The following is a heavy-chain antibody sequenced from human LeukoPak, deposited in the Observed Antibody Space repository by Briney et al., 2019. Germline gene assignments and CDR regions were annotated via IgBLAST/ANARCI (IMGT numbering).Heavy chain of an antibody. CDR2: ISAYNGNT. J-gene: IGHJ4*02. D-gene: IGHD3-9*01. CDR1: GYTFTSYG. V-gene: IGHV1-18*01. Sequence: GASVKVSCKASGYTFTSYGISWVRQAPGQGLEWMGWISAYNGNTNYAQKLQGRVTMTTDTSTSTAYMELRSLRSDDTAVYYCARDPETMYYDILTEDYWGQGTLVTVSS. CDR3: ARDPETMYYDILTEDY.